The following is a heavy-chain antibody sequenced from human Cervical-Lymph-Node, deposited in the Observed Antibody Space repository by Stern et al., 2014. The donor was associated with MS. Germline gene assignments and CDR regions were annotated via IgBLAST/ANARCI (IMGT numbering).Heavy chain of an antibody. CDR1: GFTFSIYG. D-gene: IGHD2-21*01. CDR2: ISYDGSAE. Sequence: VQLEESGGGVVQPGRSLRLSCAASGFTFSIYGMQWVRQAPGKGLEWVAVISYDGSAEHYADSVKGRFTISRDNSKNTMYLQMNSLRDEDTAVYYCAKERAKGDIDWVEDYWGQGTLVTVSS. CDR3: AKERAKGDIDWVEDY. V-gene: IGHV3-30*18. J-gene: IGHJ4*02.